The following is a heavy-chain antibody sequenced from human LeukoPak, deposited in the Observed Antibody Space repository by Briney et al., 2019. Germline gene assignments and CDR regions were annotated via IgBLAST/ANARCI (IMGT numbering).Heavy chain of an antibody. CDR3: AKVALSELNDYGDYGQFDY. Sequence: GGSLRLSCAASGFTFSSYAMSWVRQAPGKGLEWVSAISGSGGSTYYADSVKGRFTISRDNSKNTLYLQMNSLRAEDTAVYYCAKVALSELNDYGDYGQFDYWGQGTLVTVSS. D-gene: IGHD4-17*01. CDR1: GFTFSSYA. CDR2: ISGSGGST. V-gene: IGHV3-23*01. J-gene: IGHJ4*02.